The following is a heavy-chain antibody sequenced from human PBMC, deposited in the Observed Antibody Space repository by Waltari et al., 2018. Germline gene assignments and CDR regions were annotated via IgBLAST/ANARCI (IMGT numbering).Heavy chain of an antibody. D-gene: IGHD3-9*01. CDR2: IKPDSGVT. CDR3: VRDFDWGPDY. Sequence: QVQLVQSGAEVMKPGASVKVSCKTSGYSFSDHYLHWGRQAPGQGLDWMGWIKPDSGVTYYAQEFQGRVTLTGDMSISTVYMDFSSLTSDDTAIYYCVRDFDWGPDYWGQGTLVTVSS. V-gene: IGHV1-2*02. J-gene: IGHJ4*02. CDR1: GYSFSDHY.